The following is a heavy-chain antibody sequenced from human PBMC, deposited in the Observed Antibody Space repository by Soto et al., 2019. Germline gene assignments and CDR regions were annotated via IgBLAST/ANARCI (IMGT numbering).Heavy chain of an antibody. CDR3: ATSHKGWELLLVY. CDR2: FDPEAGEK. J-gene: IGHJ4*02. D-gene: IGHD1-26*01. CDR1: GNTLTELS. V-gene: IGHV1-24*01. Sequence: QVQVVQSGAEVKKPGASVKVSCKVSGNTLTELSMYWVRQAPGKGLEWMGGFDPEAGEKIYAQKFQGRVTMTEDSSIDTAYLELSSLKSEDTDVYYCATSHKGWELLLVYWGQGTLVTVSS.